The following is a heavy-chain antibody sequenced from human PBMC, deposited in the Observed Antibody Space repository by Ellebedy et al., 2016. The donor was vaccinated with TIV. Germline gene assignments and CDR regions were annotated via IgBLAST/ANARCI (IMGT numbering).Heavy chain of an antibody. D-gene: IGHD4/OR15-4a*01. Sequence: GESLKISCSASGFSFSSYAMTWVRQAPGKGLEWVANIMPDGSDKYYVDSVKGRFTISRNNAKNSLYLQMNSLRAEDTALYYCAKDMGLWQYAFDYWGQGTLVTVSS. CDR2: IMPDGSDK. CDR3: AKDMGLWQYAFDY. V-gene: IGHV3-7*05. J-gene: IGHJ4*02. CDR1: GFSFSSYA.